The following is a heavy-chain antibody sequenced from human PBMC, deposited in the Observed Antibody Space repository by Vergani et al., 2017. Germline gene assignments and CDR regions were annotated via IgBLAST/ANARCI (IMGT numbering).Heavy chain of an antibody. CDR2: IIPIFGTA. Sequence: QVQLVQSGAEVKKPGSSVKVSCKASGGTFSSYAISWVRQAPGQGLEWMGGIIPIFGTANYAQKFQGRVTITADESTSTAYMELSSLRSEDTAVYYCAGGRVEMATISGAFDIWGQGRMVTVSS. CDR1: GGTFSSYA. V-gene: IGHV1-69*01. D-gene: IGHD5-24*01. J-gene: IGHJ3*02. CDR3: AGGRVEMATISGAFDI.